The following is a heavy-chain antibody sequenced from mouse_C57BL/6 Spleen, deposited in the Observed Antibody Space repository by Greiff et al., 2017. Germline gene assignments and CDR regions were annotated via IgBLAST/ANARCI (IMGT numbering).Heavy chain of an antibody. CDR3: AREAAQGYYFDY. Sequence: DVMLVESGGGLVKPGGSLKLSCAASGFTFSSYAMSWVRQTPEKRLEWVATISDGGSYTYYPDNVKGRFTISRDNAKNNLYLQMSHLKSEDTAMYYCAREAAQGYYFDYWGQGTTLTVSS. D-gene: IGHD3-2*02. V-gene: IGHV5-4*01. CDR1: GFTFSSYA. CDR2: ISDGGSYT. J-gene: IGHJ2*01.